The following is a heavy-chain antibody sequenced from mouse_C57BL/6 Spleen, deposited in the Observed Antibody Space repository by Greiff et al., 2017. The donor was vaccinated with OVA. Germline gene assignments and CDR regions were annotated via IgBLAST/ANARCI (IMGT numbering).Heavy chain of an antibody. CDR1: GYTFTSYW. V-gene: IGHV1-52*01. CDR3: ARLGYYGSSYGWYFDV. CDR2: IDPSDSET. J-gene: IGHJ1*03. D-gene: IGHD1-1*01. Sequence: QVHVKQPGAELVRPGSSVKLSCKASGYTFTSYWMHWVKQRPIQGLEWIGNIDPSDSETHYNQKFKDKATLTVDKSSSTAYMQLSSLTSEDSAVYYCARLGYYGSSYGWYFDVWGTGTTVTVSS.